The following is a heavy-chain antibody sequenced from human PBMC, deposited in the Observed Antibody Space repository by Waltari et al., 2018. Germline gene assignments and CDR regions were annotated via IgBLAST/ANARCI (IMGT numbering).Heavy chain of an antibody. V-gene: IGHV3-53*01. D-gene: IGHD5-12*01. CDR1: GFTVSSNY. CDR2: IYSGGST. CDR3: AMDALRDGYNSGTFDY. Sequence: EVQLVESGGGLIQPGGSLRLSCAASGFTVSSNYMSWVRQAPGKGLEWVSVIYSGGSTYYADSVKGRFTISRDNSKNTLYLQMNSLRAEDTAVYYCAMDALRDGYNSGTFDYWGQGTLVTVSS. J-gene: IGHJ4*02.